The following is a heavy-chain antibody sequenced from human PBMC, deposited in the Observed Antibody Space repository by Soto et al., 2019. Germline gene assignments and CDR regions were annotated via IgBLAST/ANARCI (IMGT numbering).Heavy chain of an antibody. Sequence: QLQLQESGPGLVKPSETLSLTCTVSGGSISSSPYYWAWIRQPPGKGLQWIGNIYYNGNTFYNPSLRSRATISTDPSKSQFSRGLSSVTASDTAVYYCARHGPLTNNWNQLNCWGQGTLVTVSS. J-gene: IGHJ4*02. CDR2: IYYNGNT. D-gene: IGHD1-1*01. CDR3: ARHGPLTNNWNQLNC. CDR1: GGSISSSPYY. V-gene: IGHV4-39*01.